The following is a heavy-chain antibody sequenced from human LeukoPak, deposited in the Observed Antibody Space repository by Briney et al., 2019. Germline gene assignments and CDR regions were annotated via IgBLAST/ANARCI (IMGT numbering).Heavy chain of an antibody. D-gene: IGHD3-22*01. V-gene: IGHV3-30*04. J-gene: IGHJ4*02. Sequence: GGSLRLSCAASGFTFSSYATHWVRQAPGKGLEWVAVISYDGSNKYYADSVKGRFTISRDNSKNTLYLQMNSLRAEDTAVYYCARKKYDSSGYYYPHPFDYWGQGTLVTVSS. CDR2: ISYDGSNK. CDR1: GFTFSSYA. CDR3: ARKKYDSSGYYYPHPFDY.